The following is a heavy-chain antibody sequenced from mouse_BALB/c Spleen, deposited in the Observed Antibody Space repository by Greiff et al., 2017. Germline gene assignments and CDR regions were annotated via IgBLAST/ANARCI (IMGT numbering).Heavy chain of an antibody. CDR1: GFTFSSFG. Sequence: EVMLVESGGGLVQPGGSRKLSCAASGFTFSSFGMHWVRQAPEKGLEWVAYISSGSSTIYYADTVKGRFTISRDNPKNTLFLQMTSLRSEDTAMYYCARWAYDGNFDYWGQGTTLTVSS. V-gene: IGHV5-17*02. J-gene: IGHJ2*01. D-gene: IGHD2-3*01. CDR3: ARWAYDGNFDY. CDR2: ISSGSSTI.